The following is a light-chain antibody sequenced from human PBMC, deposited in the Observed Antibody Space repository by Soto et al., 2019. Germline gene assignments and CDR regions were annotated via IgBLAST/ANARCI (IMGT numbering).Light chain of an antibody. CDR3: MQGTHWPPIT. J-gene: IGKJ5*01. Sequence: DVVMTQSPLSLPVTLGQPASISCRSSQSLVHSDGDTYLNWFQQRPGQSPRRLIYKVSNRDSGVQDRFSGSGSGTDCTLKISRVEAADVGVYYCMQGTHWPPITFGQGTRLEIK. V-gene: IGKV2-30*02. CDR1: QSLVHSDGDTY. CDR2: KVS.